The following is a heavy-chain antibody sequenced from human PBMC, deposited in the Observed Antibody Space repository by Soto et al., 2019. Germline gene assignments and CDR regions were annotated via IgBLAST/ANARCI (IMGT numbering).Heavy chain of an antibody. CDR1: GYTFTSYG. CDR3: ARDGGQQLVKYYFDY. CDR2: ISAYNGNT. V-gene: IGHV1-18*01. D-gene: IGHD6-13*01. Sequence: AAVKVPCTASGYTFTSYGISWVRQAAGQGLEWMGWISAYNGNTNYAQKLQGRVTMTTDTSTSTAYMELRSLRSDDTAVYYCARDGGQQLVKYYFDYWGQGTLVTVSS. J-gene: IGHJ4*02.